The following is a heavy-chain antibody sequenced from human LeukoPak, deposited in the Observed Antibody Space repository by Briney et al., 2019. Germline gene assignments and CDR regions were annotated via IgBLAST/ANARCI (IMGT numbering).Heavy chain of an antibody. Sequence: GASVKVSCKASGYTFTSYYMHWVRQAPGQGLEWMGIINPSGGSTSYAQKFQGRVTMTRDTSTSTVYMELSSLRSEDTAVYYCARDITEYDSSGYYPGEAFDIWGQGTMVTVSS. CDR2: INPSGGST. CDR1: GYTFTSYY. J-gene: IGHJ3*02. CDR3: ARDITEYDSSGYYPGEAFDI. V-gene: IGHV1-46*01. D-gene: IGHD3-22*01.